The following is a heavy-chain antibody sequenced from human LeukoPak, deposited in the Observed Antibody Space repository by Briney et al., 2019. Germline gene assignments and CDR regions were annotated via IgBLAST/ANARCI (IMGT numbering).Heavy chain of an antibody. CDR3: ARETAMAPYYYYYMDV. CDR1: GFAFSDYW. V-gene: IGHV3-7*01. CDR2: IKQDGSEK. Sequence: GGSLRLSCAASGFAFSDYWMSWVRQAPGKGLEWVANIKQDGSEKYYVDSVKGRFTISRDNAKNSLYLQMNSLRAEDTAVYYCARETAMAPYYYYYMDVWGKGTTVTVSS. D-gene: IGHD5-18*01. J-gene: IGHJ6*03.